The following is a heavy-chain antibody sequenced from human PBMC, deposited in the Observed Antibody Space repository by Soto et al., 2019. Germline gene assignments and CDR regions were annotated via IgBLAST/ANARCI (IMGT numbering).Heavy chain of an antibody. CDR1: GFSFSNAW. D-gene: IGHD3-22*01. J-gene: IGHJ4*02. CDR3: STDLHDSSGYYYFDF. CDR2: IKSKFDGETI. V-gene: IGHV3-15*07. Sequence: GGSLRLSCAASGFSFSNAWMNWVRRAPGRGLEWVGRIKSKFDGETIDYAAPVKGRFTISRDDSENTLFLQMNSLKTEDTAVYYCSTDLHDSSGYYYFDFWGQGTLVTVSS.